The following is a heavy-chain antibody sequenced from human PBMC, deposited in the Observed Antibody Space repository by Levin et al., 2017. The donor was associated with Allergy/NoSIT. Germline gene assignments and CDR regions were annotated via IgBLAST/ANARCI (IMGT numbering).Heavy chain of an antibody. Sequence: HPGGSLRLSCAASGFTVSSNYMSWVRQAPGKGLEWVSVIYSGGSTYYADSVKGRFTISRDNSKNTLYLQMNSLRAEDTAVYYCARDGDSSGWYPHFDYWGQGTLVTVSS. D-gene: IGHD6-19*01. V-gene: IGHV3-53*01. CDR3: ARDGDSSGWYPHFDY. CDR2: IYSGGST. CDR1: GFTVSSNY. J-gene: IGHJ4*02.